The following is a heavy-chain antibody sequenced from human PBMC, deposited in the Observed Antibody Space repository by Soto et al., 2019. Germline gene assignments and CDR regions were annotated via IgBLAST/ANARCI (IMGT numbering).Heavy chain of an antibody. J-gene: IGHJ4*02. V-gene: IGHV1-18*01. Sequence: QVQLVQSGAEMKKPGASVKVSCTASGYTFISYGITWVRQAPGQGLEWMGWISAYNGKTNYTQRLQGRVTMTTDTSTRTAYMELRSLTSDDTAVYYCARCSGGSCYSAQLGYWGQGTLVTVSS. CDR2: ISAYNGKT. CDR3: ARCSGGSCYSAQLGY. CDR1: GYTFISYG. D-gene: IGHD2-15*01.